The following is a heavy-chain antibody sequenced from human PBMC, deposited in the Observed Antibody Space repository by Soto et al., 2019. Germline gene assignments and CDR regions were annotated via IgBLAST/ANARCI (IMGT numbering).Heavy chain of an antibody. J-gene: IGHJ6*02. V-gene: IGHV1-18*04. CDR1: GNIFTSNG. D-gene: IGHD3-9*01. CDR3: VRVPHNFNWAPYGLDV. Sequence: QVQLVQSGGEVKKPGASAKVSCKASGNIFTSNGFSWVRQAPGQGLEWMGWISAYTGGANYPQKFQGRVTMTTDPSTSMAYMELRSLTSDDTAVYYCVRVPHNFNWAPYGLDVWCQGTTVTVS. CDR2: ISAYTGGA.